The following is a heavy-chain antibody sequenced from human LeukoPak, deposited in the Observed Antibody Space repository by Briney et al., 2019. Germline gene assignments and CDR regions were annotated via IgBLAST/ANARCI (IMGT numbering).Heavy chain of an antibody. CDR3: ARVDWLNGYFDL. J-gene: IGHJ2*01. D-gene: IGHD3-9*01. V-gene: IGHV4-39*01. Sequence: SETLSLTCTVSGVSISSSNSYWGWLRQPPGKGLEWIGSIYYSGNTYYNASLKSRVTISVDTSRNQVSLKLSSVTAADTAEYYCARVDWLNGYFDLWGRGTLVTVSS. CDR1: GVSISSSNSY. CDR2: IYYSGNT.